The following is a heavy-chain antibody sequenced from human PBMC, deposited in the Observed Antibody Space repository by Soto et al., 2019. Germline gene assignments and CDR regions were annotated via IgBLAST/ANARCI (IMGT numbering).Heavy chain of an antibody. CDR3: ARGGYYFYMDV. V-gene: IGHV4-4*02. J-gene: IGHJ6*03. Sequence: QVQLQESGPGLVKPSETLSLTCAVSGGSISISNWWSWVRQTPGKGLEWIGQIHHSGSTNYRPSRTSRVNISVDKSKNQFSLKMNSVTAADTAVYYCARGGYYFYMDVWGKGTTVTVSS. CDR2: IHHSGST. D-gene: IGHD1-26*01. CDR1: GGSISISNW.